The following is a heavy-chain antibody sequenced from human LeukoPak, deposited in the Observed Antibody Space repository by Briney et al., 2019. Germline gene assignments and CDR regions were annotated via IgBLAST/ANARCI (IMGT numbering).Heavy chain of an antibody. D-gene: IGHD2-15*01. Sequence: PSETLSLTCTVSGGSISSYYWSWIRQPPGKGLEWIGYIYYSGSTNYNPSLKSRVTISVDTSKNQFSLKLSSVTAADTAVYYCAREKDCSGGSCYSGYFDYWGQGTLVTVSS. V-gene: IGHV4-59*01. CDR3: AREKDCSGGSCYSGYFDY. CDR1: GGSISSYY. J-gene: IGHJ4*02. CDR2: IYYSGST.